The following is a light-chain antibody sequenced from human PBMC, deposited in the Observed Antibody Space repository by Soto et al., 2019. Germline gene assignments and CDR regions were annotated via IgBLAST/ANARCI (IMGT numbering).Light chain of an antibody. CDR1: QGLVYSDGNTF. V-gene: IGKV2-30*01. Sequence: VMTQSPLSLSVTLGQPASISCRSGQGLVYSDGNTFLNWFHQRPGQSPRRLIYQVSNRDSGVPDRFSGSGSGTDYTLTISRVEAEDVGIYYCLQGTHWPWTFGQGTKVEIK. CDR2: QVS. CDR3: LQGTHWPWT. J-gene: IGKJ1*01.